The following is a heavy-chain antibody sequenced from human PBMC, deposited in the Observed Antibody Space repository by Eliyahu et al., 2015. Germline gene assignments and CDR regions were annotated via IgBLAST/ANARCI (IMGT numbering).Heavy chain of an antibody. D-gene: IGHD3-10*01. V-gene: IGHV3-23*01. CDR3: AKPTSVRGVISYYFDY. CDR1: GFXFSSYA. J-gene: IGHJ4*02. CDR2: ISGSGGST. Sequence: EVQLLESGGGLVQPGGSLRLSCAASGFXFSSYAMSWVRQAPGKGLEWVSAISGSGGSTYYADSVKGRFTISRDNSKNTLYLQMNSLRAEDTAVYYCAKPTSVRGVISYYFDYWGQGTLVTVSS.